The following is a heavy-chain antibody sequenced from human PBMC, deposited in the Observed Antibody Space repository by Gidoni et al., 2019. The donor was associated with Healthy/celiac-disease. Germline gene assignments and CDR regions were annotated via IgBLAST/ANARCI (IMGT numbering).Heavy chain of an antibody. CDR2: ISWNSGSI. D-gene: IGHD4-17*01. J-gene: IGHJ1*01. Sequence: GTELEWVSGISWNSGSIGYADSVKGRFTISRDNAKNSLYLQMNSLRAEDTALYYCAKGDYAQHWGQGTLVTVSS. CDR3: AKGDYAQH. V-gene: IGHV3-9*01.